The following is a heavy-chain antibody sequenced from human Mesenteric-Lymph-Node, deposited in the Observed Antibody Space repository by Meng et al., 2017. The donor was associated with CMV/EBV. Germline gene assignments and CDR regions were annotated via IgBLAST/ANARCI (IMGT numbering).Heavy chain of an antibody. J-gene: IGHJ4*02. Sequence: SETLSLTCTVSGGSISSGGYYWSWIRQPPGKGLEWIGYIYYSGSTNYNPSLKSRVTISVDTSKNQFSLKLSSVTAADTAVYYCARQSDCGGDCYSFDYWGQGTLVTVSS. V-gene: IGHV4-61*08. CDR2: IYYSGST. CDR3: ARQSDCGGDCYSFDY. CDR1: GGSISSGGYY. D-gene: IGHD2-21*01.